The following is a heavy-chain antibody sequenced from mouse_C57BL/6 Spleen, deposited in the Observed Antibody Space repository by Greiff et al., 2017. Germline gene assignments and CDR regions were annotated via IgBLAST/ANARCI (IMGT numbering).Heavy chain of an antibody. D-gene: IGHD2-4*01. CDR2: ISDGGSYT. J-gene: IGHJ2*01. Sequence: EVQRVESGGGLVKPGGSLKLSCAASGFTFSSYAMSWVRQTPEKRLEWVETISDGGSYTYYPDNVKGRVTISRDNAKNNLYLQMSHLKSEDTAMYYCARGIDYDYYFDYWGKGTTLTVSS. CDR3: ARGIDYDYYFDY. V-gene: IGHV5-4*01. CDR1: GFTFSSYA.